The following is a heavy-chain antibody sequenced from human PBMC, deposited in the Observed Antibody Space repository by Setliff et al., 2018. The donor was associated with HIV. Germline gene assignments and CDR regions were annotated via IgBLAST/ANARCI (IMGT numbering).Heavy chain of an antibody. Sequence: GESLRLSCTASGFTFGDYAMSWVRQAPGKGLEWVGFIRSKAYGGTTEYAASVKGRFTISRDDSKSLAYLQMNSLKTEDTAVYYCAAMGVEVVSYYYGMDVWGQGTTVTVSS. CDR1: GFTFGDYA. CDR2: IRSKAYGGTT. CDR3: AAMGVEVVSYYYGMDV. V-gene: IGHV3-49*04. J-gene: IGHJ6*02. D-gene: IGHD2-2*01.